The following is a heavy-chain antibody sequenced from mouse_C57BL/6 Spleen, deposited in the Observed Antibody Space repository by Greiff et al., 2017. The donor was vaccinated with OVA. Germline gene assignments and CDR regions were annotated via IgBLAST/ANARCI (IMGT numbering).Heavy chain of an antibody. CDR1: GFTFSDYY. D-gene: IGHD4-1*01. J-gene: IGHJ2*01. CDR3: ARERTGTPYYFDY. V-gene: IGHV5-16*01. Sequence: VKLVESEGGLVQPGSSMKLSCTASGFTFSDYYMAWVRQVPEKGLEWVANINYDGSSTYYLDSLKSRFIISRDNAKNILYLQMSSLKSEDTATYYCARERTGTPYYFDYWGQGTTLTVSS. CDR2: INYDGSST.